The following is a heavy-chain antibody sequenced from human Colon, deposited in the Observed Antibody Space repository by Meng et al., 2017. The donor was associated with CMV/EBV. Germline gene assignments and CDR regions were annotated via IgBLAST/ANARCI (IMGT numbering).Heavy chain of an antibody. V-gene: IGHV3-23*01. D-gene: IGHD3-16*01. Sequence: GESLKISCAASGFTFSDFAMGWVRQAPGQGLDWVSAITGRSTDTYYADSVKGRFTIFRDNSNNTLYLQMHSLRAADTAVYFCAKESGYGFLGSNYFDSWGQGTLVTVSS. CDR1: GFTFSDFA. CDR3: AKESGYGFLGSNYFDS. J-gene: IGHJ4*02. CDR2: ITGRSTDT.